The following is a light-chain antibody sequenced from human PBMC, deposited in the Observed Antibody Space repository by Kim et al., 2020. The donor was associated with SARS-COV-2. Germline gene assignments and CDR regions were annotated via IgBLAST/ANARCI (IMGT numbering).Light chain of an antibody. J-gene: IGKJ2*01. CDR1: QTINNW. Sequence: SASIGDRVTITCRANQTINNWLAWYQQKPGKAPKLLIHGVSNLESGVPSRFSGSGSGTEFTLTINSLQPDDFATYYCQQYNTYSYSFGQGTKLEI. V-gene: IGKV1-5*01. CDR2: GVS. CDR3: QQYNTYSYS.